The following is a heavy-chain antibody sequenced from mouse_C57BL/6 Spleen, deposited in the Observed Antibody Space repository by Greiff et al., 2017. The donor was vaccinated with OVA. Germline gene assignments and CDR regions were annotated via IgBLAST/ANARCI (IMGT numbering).Heavy chain of an antibody. J-gene: IGHJ4*01. Sequence: QVQLQESGAELVRPGASVKMSCKASGYTFTSYNMHWVKQTPRQGLEWIGAIYPGNGDTSYNQKFKGKATLTVDKSSSTAYMQLSSLTSEDSAVYVCARVRWDGYYVWAMDYWGQGTSVTVSS. CDR3: ARVRWDGYYVWAMDY. CDR2: IYPGNGDT. V-gene: IGHV1-12*01. D-gene: IGHD2-3*01. CDR1: GYTFTSYN.